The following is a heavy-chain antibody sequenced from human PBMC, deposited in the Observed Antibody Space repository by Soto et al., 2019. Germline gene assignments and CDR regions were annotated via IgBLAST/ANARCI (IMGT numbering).Heavy chain of an antibody. CDR1: GYTFTSYG. CDR2: INTSKGNT. Sequence: QVQLVQSGPEVKKPGAAVKVSCKTSGYTFTSYGISWVRQAPGQGLEWMGWINTSKGNTNYAQKFQGRVTMTTDTSTSTGYMELRRLRSDDTAVYYCATRSPAFDYWGQGTLVTVSS. J-gene: IGHJ4*02. V-gene: IGHV1-18*01. CDR3: ATRSPAFDY.